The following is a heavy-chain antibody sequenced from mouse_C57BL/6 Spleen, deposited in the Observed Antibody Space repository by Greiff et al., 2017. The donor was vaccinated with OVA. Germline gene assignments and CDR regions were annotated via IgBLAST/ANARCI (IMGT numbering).Heavy chain of an antibody. D-gene: IGHD1-1*01. CDR1: GYTFTSYW. CDR3: ARWGTVVGYFDY. V-gene: IGHV1-50*01. Sequence: QVQLQQPGAELVKPGASVKLSCKASGYTFTSYWMQWVKQRPGQGLEWIGEIDPSDSYTNYNQKFKGKATLTVDTSSSTAYMQLSSLTSEDSAVYYCARWGTVVGYFDYGGQGTTLTVSA. CDR2: IDPSDSYT. J-gene: IGHJ2*01.